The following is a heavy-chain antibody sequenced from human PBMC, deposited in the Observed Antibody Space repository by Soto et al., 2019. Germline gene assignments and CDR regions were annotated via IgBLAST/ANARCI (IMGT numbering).Heavy chain of an antibody. CDR1: GGTLSRYA. J-gene: IGHJ4*02. V-gene: IGHV1-69*13. D-gene: IGHD3-22*01. CDR2: SIPIFGTA. CDR3: ARDMRAYDYISSVYWP. Sequence: AVKVPCKASGGTLSRYAISWVRQAPGPGLEWMGGSIPIFGTANYAQKFEGRDTITGGESRSADGMALSRLRSEDTAAYLCARDMRAYDYISSVYWPWGQGPRVTVS.